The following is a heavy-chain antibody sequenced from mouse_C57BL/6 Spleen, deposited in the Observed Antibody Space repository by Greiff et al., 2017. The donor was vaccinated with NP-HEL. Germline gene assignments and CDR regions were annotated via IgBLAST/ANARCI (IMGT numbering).Heavy chain of an antibody. CDR1: GYTFTSYG. J-gene: IGHJ4*01. CDR3: ARKATGNAMDY. Sequence: VKLQQSGAELARPGASVKLSCKASGYTFTSYGISWVKQRTGQGLEWIGEIYPRSGNTYYNEKFKGKATLTADKSSSTAYMELRSLTSEDSAVYFCARKATGNAMDYWGQGTSVTVSS. D-gene: IGHD4-1*01. V-gene: IGHV1-81*01. CDR2: IYPRSGNT.